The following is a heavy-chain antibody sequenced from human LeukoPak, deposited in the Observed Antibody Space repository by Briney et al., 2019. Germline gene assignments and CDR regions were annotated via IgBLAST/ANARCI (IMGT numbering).Heavy chain of an antibody. J-gene: IGHJ3*02. CDR2: ISAYNGNT. V-gene: IGHV1-18*01. Sequence: ASVKVSCKASGYTFTSYGISWVRQAPGQGLEWMGWISAYNGNTNYAQKLQGRVTMTTDTSTSTAYMELRSLRSDDTAVYYCARDRSQGYFDWLLSNTNAFDIWGQGTMVTVSS. CDR1: GYTFTSYG. CDR3: ARDRSQGYFDWLLSNTNAFDI. D-gene: IGHD3-9*01.